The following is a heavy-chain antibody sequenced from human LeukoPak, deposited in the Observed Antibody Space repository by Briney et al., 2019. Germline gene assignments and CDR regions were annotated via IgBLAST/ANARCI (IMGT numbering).Heavy chain of an antibody. CDR1: GFTFSSYS. CDR2: IYYSGST. J-gene: IGHJ3*02. V-gene: IGHV4-59*01. CDR3: ARDYSDRKRTVAGTVGAFDI. Sequence: PGGSLRLSCAASGFTFSSYSMSWIRQPPGKGLEWIGYIYYSGSTNYNPSLKSRVTISVDTSKNQFSLKLSSVTAADTAVYYCARDYSDRKRTVAGTVGAFDIWGQGTMVTVSS. D-gene: IGHD6-19*01.